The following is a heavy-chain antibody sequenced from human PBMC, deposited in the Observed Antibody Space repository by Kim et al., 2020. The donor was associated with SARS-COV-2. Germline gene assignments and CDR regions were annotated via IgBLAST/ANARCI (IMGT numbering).Heavy chain of an antibody. Sequence: SETLSLTCTVSGGSISSYYWSWIRQPAGKGLEWIGRIYTSGSTNYNPSLKSRVTMSVDTSKNQFSLKLSSVTAADTAVYYCAREVACSGGSCYQYNWFDPWGQGTLVTVSS. CDR1: GGSISSYY. CDR2: IYTSGST. J-gene: IGHJ5*02. V-gene: IGHV4-4*07. D-gene: IGHD2-15*01. CDR3: AREVACSGGSCYQYNWFDP.